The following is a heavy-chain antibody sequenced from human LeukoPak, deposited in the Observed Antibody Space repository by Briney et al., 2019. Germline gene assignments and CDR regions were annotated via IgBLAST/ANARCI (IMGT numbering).Heavy chain of an antibody. D-gene: IGHD2-2*01. J-gene: IGHJ4*02. V-gene: IGHV3-23*01. CDR2: VRPGDGPT. CDR3: TRDHITSWQIDF. CDR1: GFSFSFHG. Sequence: GGFLPLSGAASGFSFSFHGMGGVRRAPGKGLKWVSHVRPGDGPTTYAESVKGRFTISRDNSKNTVSLQMNSLRVEDTAVYYCTRDHITSWQIDFWGQGTMVTVSS.